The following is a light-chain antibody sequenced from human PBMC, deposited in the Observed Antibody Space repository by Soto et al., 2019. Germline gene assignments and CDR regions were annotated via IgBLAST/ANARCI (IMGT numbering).Light chain of an antibody. CDR3: HHYFNSLWT. CDR1: QSLDNTN. J-gene: IGKJ1*01. V-gene: IGKV3-20*01. CDR2: GAS. Sequence: EIVLTQSPGTLSLSPGERVTLSCRASQSLDNTNLNWYKQKPGQSPRLLIYGASRRATGIPDRFSGSGSGTDFTLTISRLEAEDFAVYFCHHYFNSLWTFGQGTKVEIK.